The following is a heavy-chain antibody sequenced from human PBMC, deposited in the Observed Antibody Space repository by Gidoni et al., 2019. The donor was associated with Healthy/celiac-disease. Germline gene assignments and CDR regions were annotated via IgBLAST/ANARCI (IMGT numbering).Heavy chain of an antibody. Sequence: QVQLVQSGAEVKKPGASVTVSCKASGYTFTGYYMHWLRQAPGQGLEWMGRINPNSGGTNYAQKFQGRVTMTRDTSISTAYMELSRLRSDDTAVYYCARGSDPIRYYYDSSGSIHIDYWGQGTLVTVSS. CDR1: GYTFTGYY. CDR2: INPNSGGT. D-gene: IGHD3-22*01. J-gene: IGHJ4*02. CDR3: ARGSDPIRYYYDSSGSIHIDY. V-gene: IGHV1-2*06.